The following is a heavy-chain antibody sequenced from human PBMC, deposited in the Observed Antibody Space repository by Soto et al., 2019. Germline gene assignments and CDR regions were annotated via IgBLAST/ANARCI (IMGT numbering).Heavy chain of an antibody. CDR3: AKNWEFHCSTSNVDY. CDR1: GFTFSSSP. Sequence: GGSLRLSCAASGFTFSSSPMSWVRQVPGKGLEWISAIRDDGGSIYYVDSVKGRFTISRGNSKSTLYLQMNSLRAEDTAVYYCAKNWEFHCSTSNVDYWGQGPLVTVSS. CDR2: IRDDGGSI. V-gene: IGHV3-23*01. J-gene: IGHJ4*02. D-gene: IGHD7-27*01.